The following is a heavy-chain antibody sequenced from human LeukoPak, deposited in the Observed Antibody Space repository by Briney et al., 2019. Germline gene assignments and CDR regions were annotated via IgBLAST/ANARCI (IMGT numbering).Heavy chain of an antibody. V-gene: IGHV4-61*02. D-gene: IGHD2-2*02. CDR2: IYTSGST. Sequence: SETLSLTCTVSGGSISSGSYYWSWIRQPAGKGLEWIGRIYTSGSTNYNPSLKSRVTMSVDTSKNQFSLKLSSVTAADTAVYYCARDGEGVVPAAIAGNWNYEGPVSDWGQGTLVTVSS. CDR3: ARDGEGVVPAAIAGNWNYEGPVSD. J-gene: IGHJ4*02. CDR1: GGSISSGSYY.